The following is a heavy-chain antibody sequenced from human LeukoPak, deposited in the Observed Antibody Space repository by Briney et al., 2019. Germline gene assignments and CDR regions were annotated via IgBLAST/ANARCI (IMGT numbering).Heavy chain of an antibody. J-gene: IGHJ4*02. CDR1: GGSISSGGYY. Sequence: SQTLSLTCTVSGGSISSGGYYWSWIRQHPGKGLEWIGYIYYSGSTYYNPSLKSRVTIPVDTSKNQFSLKLGSVTAADTAVYYCARGSFDYFDYWGQGTLVTVSS. CDR2: IYYSGST. V-gene: IGHV4-31*03. CDR3: ARGSFDYFDY.